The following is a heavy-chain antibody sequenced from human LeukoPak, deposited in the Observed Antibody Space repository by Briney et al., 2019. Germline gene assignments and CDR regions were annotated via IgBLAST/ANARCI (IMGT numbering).Heavy chain of an antibody. CDR1: GDSVSSNNGA. CDR2: TYCRSKWYN. CDR3: ARDVGTSGWYNY. D-gene: IGHD6-19*01. V-gene: IGHV6-1*01. Sequence: SQTLSLTCGISGDSVSSNNGAWNWIRQSPSRGLEWLGRTYCRSKWYNDYAGSMKGRITISPDTSKNQFSLQLNSVTPEDTAVYYCARDVGTSGWYNYWGQGTLVTVSS. J-gene: IGHJ4*02.